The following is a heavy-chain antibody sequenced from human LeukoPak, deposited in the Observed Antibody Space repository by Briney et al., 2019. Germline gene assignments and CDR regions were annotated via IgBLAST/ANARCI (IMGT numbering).Heavy chain of an antibody. CDR2: IRSKAYGGTT. J-gene: IGHJ4*02. CDR1: GFTFGDYA. V-gene: IGHV3-49*04. D-gene: IGHD2-21*01. Sequence: GGSLRLSCTASGFTFGDYAMSWVRQAPGKGLEGVGFIRSKAYGGTTEYAASVKGRFTISRDDSKSIAYLQMNSLKTEDTALYYCTTSRGLLSFFDYWGQGSLVTVSS. CDR3: TTSRGLLSFFDY.